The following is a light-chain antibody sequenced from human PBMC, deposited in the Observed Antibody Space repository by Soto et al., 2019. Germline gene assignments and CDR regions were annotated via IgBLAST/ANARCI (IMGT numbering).Light chain of an antibody. J-gene: IGLJ2*01. Sequence: QSVLTQPPSASGTPGQWVTISCSGTSSNIGVYAVYWYQQLPGTSPKLLLYGDNQRPSGVPDRISGSKSGISASLAISGLQSEDEADYYCAAWDDSLNGPVFGGGTKLTVL. CDR1: SSNIGVYA. CDR2: GDN. CDR3: AAWDDSLNGPV. V-gene: IGLV1-44*01.